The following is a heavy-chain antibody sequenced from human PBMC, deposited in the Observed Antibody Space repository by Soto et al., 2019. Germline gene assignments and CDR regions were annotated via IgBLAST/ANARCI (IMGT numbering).Heavy chain of an antibody. J-gene: IGHJ4*02. V-gene: IGHV1-2*02. CDR1: GYTFTGYD. CDR2: INPNSGGT. CDR3: ARDKGYSGSYYFDY. Sequence: ASVEVSCKASGYTFTGYDMHWVLQAPGQGLEWMGWINPNSGGTNYAQKFQGRVTMTRDTPISTAYMELSRLRSDDTAVYYCARDKGYSGSYYFDYWGQGTLVTVSS. D-gene: IGHD1-26*01.